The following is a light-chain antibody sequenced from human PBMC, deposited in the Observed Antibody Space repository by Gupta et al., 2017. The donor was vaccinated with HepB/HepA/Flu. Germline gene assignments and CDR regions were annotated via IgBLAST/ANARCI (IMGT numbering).Light chain of an antibody. CDR3: AAWDDSLNGWV. CDR2: SNN. J-gene: IGLJ3*02. V-gene: IGLV1-44*01. Sequence: QSVLTQPPSASGTPGQRVTISCSGSSSNIGSNTVNWYQQLPGTAPKLLIYSNNQRPSGVPDRFSGSKPGTSASLAIXGXQSEVEXDYYCAAWDDSLNGWVFGGGTKLTVL. CDR1: SSNIGSNT.